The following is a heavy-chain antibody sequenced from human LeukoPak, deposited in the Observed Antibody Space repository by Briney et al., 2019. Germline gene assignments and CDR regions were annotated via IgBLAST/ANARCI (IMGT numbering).Heavy chain of an antibody. V-gene: IGHV3-48*03. CDR3: ARGYYDSSGYYYDY. Sequence: GGSLRLSCAASGFTFSSYEMNWVRQAPGKGLEWVSYISSSGSTKYYADSVKGRFTISRDNAKNSLYLQMNSLRAEDTAVYYCARGYYDSSGYYYDYWGQGTLVTVSS. CDR1: GFTFSSYE. CDR2: ISSSGSTK. D-gene: IGHD3-22*01. J-gene: IGHJ4*02.